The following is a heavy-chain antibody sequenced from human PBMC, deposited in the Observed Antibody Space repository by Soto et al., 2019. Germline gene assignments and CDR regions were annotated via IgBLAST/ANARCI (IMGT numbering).Heavy chain of an antibody. CDR2: IYYSGST. CDR3: ARRGVTKRRYFDL. D-gene: IGHD4-17*01. CDR1: GGSISSYY. J-gene: IGHJ2*01. V-gene: IGHV4-59*08. Sequence: QVQLQESGPGLVKPSETLSLTCTVSGGSISSYYWSWIRQPPGKGLEWIGYIYYSGSTNYNPSLKSRVTISVDTSKNQFSLKLSSVPAADTAVYYCARRGVTKRRYFDLWGRGTLVTVSS.